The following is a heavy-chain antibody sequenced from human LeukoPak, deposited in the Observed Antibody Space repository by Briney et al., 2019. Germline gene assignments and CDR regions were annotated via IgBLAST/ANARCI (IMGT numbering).Heavy chain of an antibody. CDR2: ISYDGSNK. J-gene: IGHJ4*02. D-gene: IGHD4-11*01. CDR3: AKEMTTWFYYFDY. Sequence: GGSLRLSCAASGFTFSSYGMHWVRQAPGKGLEWVAVISYDGSNKYYADSVKDRFTISRDNSKNTLYLQMNSLRAEDTAVYYCAKEMTTWFYYFDYWGQGTLVTVSS. V-gene: IGHV3-30*18. CDR1: GFTFSSYG.